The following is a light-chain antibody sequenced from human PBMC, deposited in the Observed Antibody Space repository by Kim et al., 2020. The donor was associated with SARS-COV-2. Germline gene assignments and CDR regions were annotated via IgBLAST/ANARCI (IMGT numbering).Light chain of an antibody. CDR2: DAS. CDR3: KQYSSYSPT. V-gene: IGKV1-5*01. CDR1: RGITTW. Sequence: ACLHDRVTIPWRARRGITTWLAWYHHKPGKAPKVLSFDASNLKSGVPSRFSGSGSGTEFTLTISSLQPDAFATYFCKQYSSYSPTLGGGTKVDIK. J-gene: IGKJ4*01.